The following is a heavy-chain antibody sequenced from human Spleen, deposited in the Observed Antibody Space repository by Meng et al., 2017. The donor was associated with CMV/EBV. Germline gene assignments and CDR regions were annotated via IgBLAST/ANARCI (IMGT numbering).Heavy chain of an antibody. D-gene: IGHD3-3*01. CDR2: ISGSGGST. CDR3: AKEGTIFGVVIIPAYGMDV. Sequence: GGSLRLSCAASGFTFRSYAMSWVRQAPGKGLEWVSAISGSGGSTYYADSVKGRFTISRDNSKNTMYLQMNSLRAEDTDVYYWAKEGTIFGVVIIPAYGMDVWGQGTTVTVSS. CDR1: GFTFRSYA. V-gene: IGHV3-23*01. J-gene: IGHJ6*02.